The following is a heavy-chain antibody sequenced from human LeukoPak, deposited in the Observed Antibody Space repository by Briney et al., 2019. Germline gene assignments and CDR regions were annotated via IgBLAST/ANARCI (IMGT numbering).Heavy chain of an antibody. CDR1: GFTFDDYI. CDR2: ISWVGGST. V-gene: IGHV3-43*01. J-gene: IGHJ5*02. CDR3: AKGGLLEWSFNWFDP. Sequence: GGSLRLSCAASGFTFDDYIMHCVRQAPGKGLEWVSLISWVGGSTYYADSVKGRFTISRDNSKNSLYLQMNSLRTEDTALYYCAKGGLLEWSFNWFDPWGQGTLVTVSS. D-gene: IGHD3-3*01.